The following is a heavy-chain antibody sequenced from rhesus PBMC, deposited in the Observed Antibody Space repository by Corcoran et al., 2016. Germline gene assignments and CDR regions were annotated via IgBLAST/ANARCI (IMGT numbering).Heavy chain of an antibody. V-gene: IGHV4-93*01. D-gene: IGHD3-3*01. Sequence: QVQLQESGPAVVKPSETLSLTCAVPGGSISSSNWWSWIRQSPGRGREWIGGSYGSGGSTEYNPSLKSRVTISKDTSKNQFSLKLNSVTAADTAVYYCASHRGNFWSGSWYFDIWGPGTPITISS. CDR3: ASHRGNFWSGSWYFDI. CDR1: GGSISSSNW. J-gene: IGHJ2*01. CDR2: SYGSGGST.